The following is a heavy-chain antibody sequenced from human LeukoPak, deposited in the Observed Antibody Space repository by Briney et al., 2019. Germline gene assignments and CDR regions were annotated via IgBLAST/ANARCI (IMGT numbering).Heavy chain of an antibody. Sequence: SVKVSCKASGGTFSSYAISWVRQAPGQGLEWMGGIIPIFGTVNYAQKFQGRVTITTDESTSTAYMELSSLRSEDTAVYYCARAGSITIFGVAPFDYWGQGTLVTVSS. CDR2: IIPIFGTV. J-gene: IGHJ4*02. CDR1: GGTFSSYA. CDR3: ARAGSITIFGVAPFDY. D-gene: IGHD3-3*01. V-gene: IGHV1-69*05.